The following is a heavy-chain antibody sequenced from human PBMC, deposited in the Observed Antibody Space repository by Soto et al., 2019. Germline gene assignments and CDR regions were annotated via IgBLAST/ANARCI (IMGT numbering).Heavy chain of an antibody. CDR2: IYHSGSS. Sequence: QVQLQESGPGLVKPSGTLSLTCAVSSGSISSSNWSSWVRQPPGKGLEWVGEIYHSGSSNYNPSLNSRVTISVDKSKNQFSLQLGSVTAAHTAGYYFARVGGLRDYYYYIDVRGKGTTVTVSS. CDR3: ARVGGLRDYYYYIDV. D-gene: IGHD3-16*01. V-gene: IGHV4-4*02. CDR1: SGSISSSNW. J-gene: IGHJ6*03.